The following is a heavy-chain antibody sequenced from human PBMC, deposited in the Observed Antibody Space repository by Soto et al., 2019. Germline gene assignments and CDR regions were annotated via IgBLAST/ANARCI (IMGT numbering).Heavy chain of an antibody. V-gene: IGHV1-3*01. CDR2: INAGAGGT. D-gene: IGHD6-13*01. CDR3: AIEVGRSNQFDL. Sequence: ASVKVSCKASGYTFSRYAIHWVRQAPGQSLVWMGWINAGAGGTVYSKKFQGRVTMTANSPADTPYMQQRSLRSEDTAMYYCAIEVGRSNQFDLLRQETMVTVSS. J-gene: IGHJ5*02. CDR1: GYTFSRYA.